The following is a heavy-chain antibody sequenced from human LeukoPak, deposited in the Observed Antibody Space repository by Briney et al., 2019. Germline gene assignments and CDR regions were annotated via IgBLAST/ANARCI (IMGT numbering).Heavy chain of an antibody. CDR3: ARFAYTSSLDY. V-gene: IGHV5-51*01. D-gene: IGHD2-2*01. J-gene: IGHJ4*02. Sequence: GESLKISCQGSGYSFTSYWIGWVRQMPGKGLEWMGIIYPGDSDTKYSPSFQGQVTFSVGKSINTAYLHWSSLQASDTAIYFCARFAYTSSLDYWGQGTRVTVSS. CDR2: IYPGDSDT. CDR1: GYSFTSYW.